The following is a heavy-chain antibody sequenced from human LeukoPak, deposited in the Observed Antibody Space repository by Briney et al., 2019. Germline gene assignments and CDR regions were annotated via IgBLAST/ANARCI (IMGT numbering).Heavy chain of an antibody. V-gene: IGHV4-4*07. CDR3: ARVPGYYDILTGYSPYWYFDL. D-gene: IGHD3-9*01. CDR1: GGSISSYY. Sequence: TPSETLSLTCTVSGGSISSYYWSWIRQSAGKGLEWIGRMYTRGTTSYNPSLKSRVTMSVDTSKNQFSLKLSSVTAADTAVYYCARVPGYYDILTGYSPYWYFDLWGRGTLVTVSS. J-gene: IGHJ2*01. CDR2: MYTRGTT.